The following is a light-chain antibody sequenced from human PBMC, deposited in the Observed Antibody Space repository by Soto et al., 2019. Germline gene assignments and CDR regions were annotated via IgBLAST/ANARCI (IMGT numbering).Light chain of an antibody. CDR3: QQYGTSRLT. Sequence: EIVLTQSPGTLSLSPGEIATLSCRASQSVTNSYLVWYQQKPGQAPRLLIYGASSRATGIPDRFSGSGSGTDFTLTISRLEPEDFAVYYCQQYGTSRLTFGGGTKVEIK. J-gene: IGKJ4*01. CDR1: QSVTNSY. V-gene: IGKV3-20*01. CDR2: GAS.